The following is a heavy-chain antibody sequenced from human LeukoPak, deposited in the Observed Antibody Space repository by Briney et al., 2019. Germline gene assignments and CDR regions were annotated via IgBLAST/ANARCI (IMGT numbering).Heavy chain of an antibody. CDR1: GFTFSSYG. V-gene: IGHV3-48*01. J-gene: IGHJ4*02. CDR3: GRGHWGLDY. Sequence: PGGSLRLSCAASGFTFSSYGMTWVRQAPGKGLEWVSYISSSSSTIYYADSVKGRFTISRDNAKNSLYLQMNSLRAEDTAVYYCGRGHWGLDYWGQGALVTVSS. D-gene: IGHD7-27*01. CDR2: ISSSSSTI.